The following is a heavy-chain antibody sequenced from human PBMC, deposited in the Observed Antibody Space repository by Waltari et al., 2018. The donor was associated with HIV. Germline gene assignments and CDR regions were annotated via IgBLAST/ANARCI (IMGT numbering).Heavy chain of an antibody. V-gene: IGHV1-2*02. CDR1: GYTFTGYY. CDR3: ARVPYYYDTSAYPDY. D-gene: IGHD3-22*01. Sequence: QVQLVQSGAEVKKPGASVKVSCKASGYTFTGYYMHWVRQAPGQGLEWMGWINPTSGGTNYAQKFQGRVTMTRDTSITTAYMEVSRLRSDDTAVYYCARVPYYYDTSAYPDYWGQGTLVTVSS. J-gene: IGHJ4*02. CDR2: INPTSGGT.